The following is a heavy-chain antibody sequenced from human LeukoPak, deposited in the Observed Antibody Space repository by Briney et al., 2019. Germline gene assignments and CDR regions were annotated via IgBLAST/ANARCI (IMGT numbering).Heavy chain of an antibody. V-gene: IGHV4-59*01. Sequence: PSETLSLTCTVSGGSISSYYWSWIRQPPGKGLEWIGYIYYSGSTNYNPSLKSRVAISVDTSKNQFSLKLSSVTAADTAVYYCAKSPGAFDIWGQGTMVTVSS. CDR2: IYYSGST. J-gene: IGHJ3*02. CDR3: AKSPGAFDI. CDR1: GGSISSYY.